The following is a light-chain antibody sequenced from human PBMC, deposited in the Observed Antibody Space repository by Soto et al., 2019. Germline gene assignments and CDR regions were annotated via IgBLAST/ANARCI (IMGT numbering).Light chain of an antibody. J-gene: IGKJ2*01. V-gene: IGKV3-15*01. CDR2: GAS. Sequence: EIVMTQSPATLSLSPGERAALSCRASQSINSELAWYQQKPGQPPRLLIYGASTRATGVPARFTGSESGSEFTLTISGLQSEDFAVYYCQQCHNSPLTFGQGTRLEI. CDR3: QQCHNSPLT. CDR1: QSINSE.